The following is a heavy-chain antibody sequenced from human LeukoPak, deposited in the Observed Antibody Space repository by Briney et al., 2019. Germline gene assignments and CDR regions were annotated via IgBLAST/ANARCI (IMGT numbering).Heavy chain of an antibody. J-gene: IGHJ3*02. CDR3: ATFSLVGAFRKADAFDI. CDR2: FDPEDGET. V-gene: IGHV1-24*01. D-gene: IGHD1-26*01. Sequence: GASVKVSCKVSGYTLTELSMHWVRQAPGKGLEWMGGFDPEDGETIYAQKFQGRVTMTEDTSTDTAYMELSSLRSEDTAVYYCATFSLVGAFRKADAFDIWGQGTMVTVSS. CDR1: GYTLTELS.